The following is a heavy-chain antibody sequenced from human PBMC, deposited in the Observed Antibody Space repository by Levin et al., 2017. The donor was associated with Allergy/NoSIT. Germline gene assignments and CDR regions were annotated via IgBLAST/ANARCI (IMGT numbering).Heavy chain of an antibody. CDR1: GGTFSSYA. Sequence: SVKVSCKASGGTFSSYAISWVRQAPGQGLEWMGGIIPIFGTANYAQKFQGRVTITADESTSTAYMELSSLRSEDTAVYYCARDGGGAVGSRFWGSPDHYGMDVWGQGTTVTVSS. V-gene: IGHV1-69*13. CDR2: IIPIFGTA. J-gene: IGHJ6*02. D-gene: IGHD3-16*01. CDR3: ARDGGGAVGSRFWGSPDHYGMDV.